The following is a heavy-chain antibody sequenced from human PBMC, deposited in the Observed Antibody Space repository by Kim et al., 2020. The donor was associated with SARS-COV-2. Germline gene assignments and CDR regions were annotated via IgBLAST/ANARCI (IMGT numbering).Heavy chain of an antibody. Sequence: ADPWEGPFTISRDNSQNTLYLQMNSLRAEDTAVYYCAKDLVPAAIGAFDIWGQGTMVTVSS. V-gene: IGHV3-23*01. D-gene: IGHD2-2*01. CDR3: AKDLVPAAIGAFDI. J-gene: IGHJ3*02.